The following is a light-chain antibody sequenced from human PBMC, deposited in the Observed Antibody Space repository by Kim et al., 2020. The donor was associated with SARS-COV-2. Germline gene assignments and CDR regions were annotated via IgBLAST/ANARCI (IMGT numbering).Light chain of an antibody. CDR2: EDN. CDR3: QSYDDSNQV. CDR1: SGSIASTY. Sequence: GKTVTISCTRSSGSIASTYVQWYQQRPGSAPTTVIYEDNQRPSGVPDRFSGSIDSSSNSASLTISGLNTEDEADYFCQSYDDSNQVFGGGTKLTVL. V-gene: IGLV6-57*03. J-gene: IGLJ3*02.